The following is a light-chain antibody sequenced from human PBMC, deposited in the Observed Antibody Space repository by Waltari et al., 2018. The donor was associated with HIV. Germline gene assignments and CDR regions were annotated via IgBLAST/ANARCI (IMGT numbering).Light chain of an antibody. CDR2: GAS. Sequence: ENVMTHSPVTLFVSPGERATLLCRAGQGVSSDLAWYQQRPGQAPRLLIYGASTRATGIPARFSGSGSGTEFTLTISSLQSEDFAVYYCQQYNDWPPGYTFGQRTKLQIK. CDR3: QQYNDWPPGYT. V-gene: IGKV3-15*01. J-gene: IGKJ2*01. CDR1: QGVSSD.